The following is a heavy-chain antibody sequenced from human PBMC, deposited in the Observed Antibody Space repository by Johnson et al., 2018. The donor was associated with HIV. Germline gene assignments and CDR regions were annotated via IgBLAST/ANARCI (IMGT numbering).Heavy chain of an antibody. D-gene: IGHD3-10*01. CDR3: AKESGGSGSYYIGDMGDAFDI. V-gene: IGHV3-66*01. CDR2: IYSGGNT. J-gene: IGHJ3*02. Sequence: EKLVESGGGLVQPGESLRLSCAASGFTVSNNYMHWVRQAPGKGLEWVSVIYSGGNTYYADSVKGRFIISRDNFKNTLYLQMNSLRAEDTAVYFCAKESGGSGSYYIGDMGDAFDIWGQGTMVTVSS. CDR1: GFTVSNNY.